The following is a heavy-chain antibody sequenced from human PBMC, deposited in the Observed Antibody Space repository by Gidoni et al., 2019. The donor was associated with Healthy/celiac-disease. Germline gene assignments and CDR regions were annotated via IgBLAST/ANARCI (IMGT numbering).Heavy chain of an antibody. D-gene: IGHD2-15*01. CDR3: AKDPERLPIVVVVAATPWDY. CDR2: ISGSGGST. CDR1: GFTFSSYA. V-gene: IGHV3-23*01. J-gene: IGHJ4*02. Sequence: EVQLLESGGGLVQPGGSLRLSCAASGFTFSSYAMRWVRQAPGKGLEWVSAISGSGGSTYYADSVKGRFTISRDNSKNTLYLQMNSLRAEDTAVYYCAKDPERLPIVVVVAATPWDYWGQGTLVTVSS.